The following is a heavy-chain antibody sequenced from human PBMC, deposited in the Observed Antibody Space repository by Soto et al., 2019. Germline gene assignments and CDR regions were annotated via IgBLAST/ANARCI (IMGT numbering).Heavy chain of an antibody. V-gene: IGHV3-13*04. Sequence: GGSLRLSCAASGFTFSSYDMHWVRQATEKGLEWVSGIGTAGDTYYPGSVKGRFTISRENAKNSLYLQMNSLRAGDTAVYYCARGDILTGSPDYWGQGTLVTVSS. CDR3: ARGDILTGSPDY. CDR1: GFTFSSYD. D-gene: IGHD3-9*01. CDR2: IGTAGDT. J-gene: IGHJ4*02.